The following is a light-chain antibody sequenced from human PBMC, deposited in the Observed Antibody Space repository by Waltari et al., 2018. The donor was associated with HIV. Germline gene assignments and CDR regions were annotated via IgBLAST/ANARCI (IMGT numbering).Light chain of an antibody. V-gene: IGLV2-8*01. Sequence: QSTLTQPPSASGSPAQSVTISCPGTSTPIGGYNYVSWHQQHPGKAPKLIMTEVTKRPSGVPDRFSGSKSGNTASLTVSGLQADDEALYYCSSFAPTNKFYVLFGGGTTLTVL. CDR1: STPIGGYNY. J-gene: IGLJ2*01. CDR3: SSFAPTNKFYVL. CDR2: EVT.